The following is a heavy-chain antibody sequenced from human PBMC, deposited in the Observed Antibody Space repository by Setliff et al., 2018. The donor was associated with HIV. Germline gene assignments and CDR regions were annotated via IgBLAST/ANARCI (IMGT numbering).Heavy chain of an antibody. J-gene: IGHJ6*03. Sequence: SLTCNVSGGAISSSSYYWFWIRQPPGKGLEWIGSIFYSGSTYYNPSLKSRVTLSIDTSKNQFSLNLTSVTAADTAVYYCARVNYDSTGNYYYYYMDVWGKGTTVTVSS. D-gene: IGHD3-22*01. CDR1: GGAISSSSYY. V-gene: IGHV4-39*07. CDR3: ARVNYDSTGNYYYYYMDV. CDR2: IFYSGST.